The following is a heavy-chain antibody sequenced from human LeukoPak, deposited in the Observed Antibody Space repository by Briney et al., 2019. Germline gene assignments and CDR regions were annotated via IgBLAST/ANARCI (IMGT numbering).Heavy chain of an antibody. J-gene: IGHJ4*02. V-gene: IGHV3-48*04. Sequence: PGGSLRLSCAASGFTFSSYSMNWVRQAPGKGLEWVSYISSSSSTIYYADSVKGRFTISRDNAKNSLYLQMNSLRAEDTAVYYCARGVVPRLLLPVFYYFDYWGQGTLVTVSS. D-gene: IGHD3-22*01. CDR1: GFTFSSYS. CDR2: ISSSSSTI. CDR3: ARGVVPRLLLPVFYYFDY.